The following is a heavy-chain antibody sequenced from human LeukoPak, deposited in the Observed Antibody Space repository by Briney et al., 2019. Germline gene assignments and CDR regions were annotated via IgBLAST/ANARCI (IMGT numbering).Heavy chain of an antibody. CDR1: GYTFTGYY. D-gene: IGHD6-19*01. Sequence: GASVKVSCKASGYTFTGYYMHWVRQAPGKGLEWMGGFDPEDGETIYAQKFQGRVTMTEDTSTDTAYMELSSLRSEDTAVYYCATDRPGWQQWLWYFDYWGQGTLVTVSS. CDR2: FDPEDGET. V-gene: IGHV1-24*01. J-gene: IGHJ4*02. CDR3: ATDRPGWQQWLWYFDY.